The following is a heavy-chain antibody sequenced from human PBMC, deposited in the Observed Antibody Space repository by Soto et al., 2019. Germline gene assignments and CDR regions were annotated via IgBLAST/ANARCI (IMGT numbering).Heavy chain of an antibody. Sequence: VASVKVSCKASGGTFSSYAISWVRQAPGQGLEWMGGIIPIFGTANYAQKFQGRVTITADESTSTAYMELSSLRSEDTAVYYCARGTPKYYDFWSGYPEYYCFVGMDAWGRGTTATVS. D-gene: IGHD3-3*01. CDR1: GGTFSSYA. CDR3: ARGTPKYYDFWSGYPEYYCFVGMDA. V-gene: IGHV1-69*13. J-gene: IGHJ6*02. CDR2: IIPIFGTA.